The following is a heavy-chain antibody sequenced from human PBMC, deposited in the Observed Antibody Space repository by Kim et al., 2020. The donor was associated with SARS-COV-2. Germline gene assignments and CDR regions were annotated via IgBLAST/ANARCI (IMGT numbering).Heavy chain of an antibody. V-gene: IGHV4-59*01. J-gene: IGHJ5*02. CDR3: ARSKRWHSMRHGFWFDP. Sequence: LKSRGTISVDPSKNQFSLKLSSVTAADTAVYYCARSKRWHSMRHGFWFDPWGQGTLVTVSS. D-gene: IGHD2-15*01.